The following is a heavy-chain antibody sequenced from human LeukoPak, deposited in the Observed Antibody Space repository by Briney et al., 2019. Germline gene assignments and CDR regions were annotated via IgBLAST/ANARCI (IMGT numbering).Heavy chain of an antibody. J-gene: IGHJ4*02. CDR1: GFTVIDNY. D-gene: IGHD6-13*01. Sequence: GGSLRLSCAASGFTVIDNYMSWVRQAPGKGLGWVSGIYSGGSTYYADSVKGRFTISRDNSKNTVYLQMNSLRAEDTAVYYCARVWYSTYFDSWGQGTLVTVSS. CDR2: IYSGGST. V-gene: IGHV3-53*01. CDR3: ARVWYSTYFDS.